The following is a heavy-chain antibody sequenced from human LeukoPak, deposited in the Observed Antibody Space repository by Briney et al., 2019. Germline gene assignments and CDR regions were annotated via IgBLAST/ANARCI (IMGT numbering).Heavy chain of an antibody. CDR1: GYTFTSYG. Sequence: ASVKVSCKASGYTFTSYGISWVRQAPGQGLEWMGWISAYNGNTNYAQKLQGRVTMTTDTSTSTAYMELRNLRSDDTAVYYCARLNYYYYYMDVWGKGTTVTVSS. D-gene: IGHD6-6*01. V-gene: IGHV1-18*01. CDR2: ISAYNGNT. J-gene: IGHJ6*03. CDR3: ARLNYYYYYMDV.